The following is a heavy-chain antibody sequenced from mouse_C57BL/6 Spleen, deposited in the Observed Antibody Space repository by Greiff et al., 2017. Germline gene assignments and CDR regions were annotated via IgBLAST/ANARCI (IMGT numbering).Heavy chain of an antibody. CDR2: IYPSDSET. Sequence: VQLQQPGAELVRPGSSVKLSCKASGYTFTSYWMDWVKQRPGQGLEWIGNIYPSDSETHYNQKFKDKATLTVDKSSSTAYMQLSSLTSEDSAVSSCARDSNYGRHFDYWGQGTTLTVSS. CDR1: GYTFTSYW. CDR3: ARDSNYGRHFDY. D-gene: IGHD2-5*01. J-gene: IGHJ2*01. V-gene: IGHV1-61*01.